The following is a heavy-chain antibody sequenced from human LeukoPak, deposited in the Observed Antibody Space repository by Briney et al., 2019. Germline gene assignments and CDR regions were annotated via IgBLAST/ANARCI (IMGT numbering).Heavy chain of an antibody. Sequence: SETLSLTCTVSGGSISSSSYYWGWIRQPPGKGLEWIGSIYYSGSTYYNPSLKSRVTISVDTSKNQFSLKLSSVTAVDTAVYYCARTRIAFDYWGQGTLVTVSS. CDR2: IYYSGST. V-gene: IGHV4-39*07. J-gene: IGHJ4*02. CDR3: ARTRIAFDY. CDR1: GGSISSSSYY. D-gene: IGHD2/OR15-2a*01.